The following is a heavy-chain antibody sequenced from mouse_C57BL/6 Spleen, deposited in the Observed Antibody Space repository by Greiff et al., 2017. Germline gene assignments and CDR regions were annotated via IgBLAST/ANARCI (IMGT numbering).Heavy chain of an antibody. CDR1: GYTFTSYT. J-gene: IGHJ3*01. CDR2: INPSSGYT. Sequence: VQLQQSGAELARPGASVKMSCKASGYTFTSYTMHWVKQRPGQGLEWIGYINPSSGYTKYNQKFKGKATLTADKSSSTAYMHLSSVTSDESAVYYCARGGFYGSGAYWGQGTLVTVSA. V-gene: IGHV1-4*01. D-gene: IGHD1-1*01. CDR3: ARGGFYGSGAY.